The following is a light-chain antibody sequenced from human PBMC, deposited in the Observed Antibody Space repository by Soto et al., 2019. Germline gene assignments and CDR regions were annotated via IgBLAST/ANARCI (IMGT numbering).Light chain of an antibody. CDR1: QDISNY. CDR2: DAS. Sequence: DIQMTQSPSSLSASVGDRVTITCQASQDISNYLNWSQQKPGKAPKLLIYDASNLETGVPSRFSGSGSGTDFTFTISSLQPEDIATYYCQQYDNLPFTFCQGTRRESK. J-gene: IGKJ5*01. CDR3: QQYDNLPFT. V-gene: IGKV1-33*01.